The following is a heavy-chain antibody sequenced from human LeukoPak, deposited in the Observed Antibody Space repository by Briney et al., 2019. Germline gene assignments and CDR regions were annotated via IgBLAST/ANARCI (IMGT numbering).Heavy chain of an antibody. CDR2: ISHSGST. V-gene: IGHV4-34*01. J-gene: IGHJ5*02. CDR1: GGSFSGYY. D-gene: IGHD5-12*01. CDR3: AREVRYSGYDWALDWFDP. Sequence: RTSETLSLTCAVYGGSFSGYYWSWIRQPPGKGLEGIGEISHSGSTNYNPSLKSRVTISVDTSKNQFSLKLSSVTAADTAVYYCAREVRYSGYDWALDWFDPWGQGTLVTVSS.